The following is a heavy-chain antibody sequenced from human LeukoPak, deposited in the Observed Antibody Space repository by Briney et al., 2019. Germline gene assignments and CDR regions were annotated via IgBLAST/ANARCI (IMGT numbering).Heavy chain of an antibody. D-gene: IGHD3-3*01. J-gene: IGHJ5*02. CDR1: GFTFSSYA. CDR2: ISISVGST. V-gene: IGHV3-23*01. Sequence: GGSLRLCCAASGFTFSSYAMSWVRQAPGKGLERVSAISISVGSTYYADSVKGRFTISRDNSKNMLYLQMNSLRAEDTAVYYCASGGGGTWFDPWGQGTLLTVSS. CDR3: ASGGGGTWFDP.